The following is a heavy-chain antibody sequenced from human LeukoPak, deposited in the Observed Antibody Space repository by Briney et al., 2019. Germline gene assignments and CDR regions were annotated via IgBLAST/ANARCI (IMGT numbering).Heavy chain of an antibody. Sequence: PGGSLRLSCAASGFTFSNYEMNWVRQAPGKGLEWVSYISSSGSTIYYADSVKGRFTISRDNAENSLYLQMNSLRAEDTALYYCARGDYIAAAGTLGYWGQGTLVTVSS. CDR1: GFTFSNYE. J-gene: IGHJ4*02. CDR2: ISSSGSTI. CDR3: ARGDYIAAAGTLGY. D-gene: IGHD6-13*01. V-gene: IGHV3-48*03.